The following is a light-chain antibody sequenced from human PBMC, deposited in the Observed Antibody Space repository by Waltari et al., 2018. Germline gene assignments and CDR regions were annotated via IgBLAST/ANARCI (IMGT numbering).Light chain of an antibody. J-gene: IGLJ3*02. V-gene: IGLV1-44*01. CDR3: AAWDDSLNGV. Sequence: QSVLTQPPSASGTPGQRVTISCSGSSSNIGSNTVNWYQQLPGTAPNLPIYSNNQRPSGVPARFSGSKSGTSASLAISGLQSEDEADYYCAAWDDSLNGVFGGGTKLTVL. CDR2: SNN. CDR1: SSNIGSNT.